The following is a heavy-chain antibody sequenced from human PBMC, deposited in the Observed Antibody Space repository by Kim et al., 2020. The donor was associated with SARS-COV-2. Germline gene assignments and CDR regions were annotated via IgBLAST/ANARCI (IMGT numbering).Heavy chain of an antibody. V-gene: IGHV4-39*01. D-gene: IGHD3-10*01. Sequence: SETLSLTCTVSGGSISSSSYYWGWIRQPPGKGLEWIGSIYYSGSTYYNPSLKSRVTISVDTSKNQFSLKLSSVTAADTAVYYCARHGSPPRRFGENGGFDPWGQGTLVTVSS. CDR2: IYYSGST. CDR3: ARHGSPPRRFGENGGFDP. CDR1: GGSISSSSYY. J-gene: IGHJ5*02.